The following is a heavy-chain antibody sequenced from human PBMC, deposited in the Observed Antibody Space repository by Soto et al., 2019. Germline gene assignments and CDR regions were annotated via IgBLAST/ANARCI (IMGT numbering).Heavy chain of an antibody. J-gene: IGHJ5*02. Sequence: ASVKVSCKASGYTFTSYYMHWVRQAPGQGLEWMGIINPSGGSTSYAQKFQGRVTMTRDTSTSTVYRELSSLRSEDTAVYYCARENTMLRGVIIWLNNNCFDPWGQGTLVTVSS. CDR2: INPSGGST. V-gene: IGHV1-46*03. CDR1: GYTFTSYY. D-gene: IGHD3-10*01. CDR3: ARENTMLRGVIIWLNNNCFDP.